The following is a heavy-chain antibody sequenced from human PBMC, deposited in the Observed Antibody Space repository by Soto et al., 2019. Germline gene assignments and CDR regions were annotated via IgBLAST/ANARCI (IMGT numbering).Heavy chain of an antibody. Sequence: SETLSLTCTVSSGSISSYYWSWIRQPPGKGLEWIGYIYYSGSTNYNPSLKSRVTISVDTSKNQFSLKLSSVTAADTAVYYCARAYYDFHNWFDPWGQGTLVPVSA. CDR2: IYYSGST. CDR1: SGSISSYY. D-gene: IGHD3-3*01. J-gene: IGHJ5*02. CDR3: ARAYYDFHNWFDP. V-gene: IGHV4-59*01.